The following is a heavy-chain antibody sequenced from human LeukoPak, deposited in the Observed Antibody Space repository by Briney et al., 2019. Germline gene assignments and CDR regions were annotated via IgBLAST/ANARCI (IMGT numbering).Heavy chain of an antibody. V-gene: IGHV1-2*02. CDR3: ARDIPPRYCSGGSCYHNWFDP. CDR2: INPNSGGT. D-gene: IGHD2-15*01. J-gene: IGHJ5*02. CDR1: GYTFTGYY. Sequence: ASVKVSCKASGYTFTGYYMHWVRQAPGQGLEWMGWINPNSGGTNYAQKSQGRVTMTRDTSISTAYMELSRLRSDDTAVYYCARDIPPRYCSGGSCYHNWFDPWGQGTLVTVSS.